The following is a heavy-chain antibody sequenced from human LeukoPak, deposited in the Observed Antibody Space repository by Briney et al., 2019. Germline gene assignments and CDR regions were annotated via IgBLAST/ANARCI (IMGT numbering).Heavy chain of an antibody. Sequence: SETLSLTCDVYGGSCDDYYCSWIRQPPGKGLEWIGEIHPHGIFYYNSSLMSRVTISIDTSKSRFSLRLTSVIAADTAFYFCARGRDRSKAGDLWGQGSLVTVSS. V-gene: IGHV4-34*01. CDR2: IHPHGIF. J-gene: IGHJ5*02. D-gene: IGHD5-24*01. CDR1: GGSCDDYY. CDR3: ARGRDRSKAGDL.